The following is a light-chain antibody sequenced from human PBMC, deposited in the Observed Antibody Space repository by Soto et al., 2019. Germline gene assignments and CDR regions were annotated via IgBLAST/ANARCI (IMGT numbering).Light chain of an antibody. Sequence: DIQMTQSPSSLSASVGDRVTITCRASQSISSYLNWYQQKPGKAPKLLIYAASSLQSGVPSRFSGSGSGTDVTLTISRLQPEDFATYYGQQSYSTPSYTFGQGTKREIK. J-gene: IGKJ2*01. CDR1: QSISSY. V-gene: IGKV1-39*01. CDR2: AAS. CDR3: QQSYSTPSYT.